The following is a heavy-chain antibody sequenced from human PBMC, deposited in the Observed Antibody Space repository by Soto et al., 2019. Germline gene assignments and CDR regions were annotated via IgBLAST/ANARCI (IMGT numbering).Heavy chain of an antibody. V-gene: IGHV4-4*07. CDR2: IYTSGST. D-gene: IGHD3-3*01. CDR1: GGSISSYY. CDR3: ARGPSRSGYYRALGDYYYYGMDV. J-gene: IGHJ6*02. Sequence: SETLSLTCTVSGGSISSYYWSWIRQPAGKGLEWIGRIYTSGSTNYNPSLKSRVTMSVDTSKNQFSLKLSSVTAADTAVYYCARGPSRSGYYRALGDYYYYGMDVWGQGTTVTVSS.